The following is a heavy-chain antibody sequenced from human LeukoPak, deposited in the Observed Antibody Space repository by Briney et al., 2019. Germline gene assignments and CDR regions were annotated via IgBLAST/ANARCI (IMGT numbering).Heavy chain of an antibody. D-gene: IGHD2-21*02. V-gene: IGHV1-18*04. CDR2: ISAYNGNT. CDR3: ASAYCGGGCYSIDYFDY. J-gene: IGHJ4*02. CDR1: RYIFTSYY. Sequence: ASVKVSCKASRYIFTSYYVHWVRQAPGQGLEWMGWISAYNGNTNYAQKLQGRVTMTTDTSTSTAYMELRSLRSDDTAVYYCASAYCGGGCYSIDYFDYWGQGTLVTVSS.